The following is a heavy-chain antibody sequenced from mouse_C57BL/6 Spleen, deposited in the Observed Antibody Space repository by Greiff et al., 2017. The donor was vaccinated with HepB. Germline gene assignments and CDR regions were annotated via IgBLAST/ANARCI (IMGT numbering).Heavy chain of an antibody. CDR1: GYTFTSYW. CDR2: IYPGSGST. V-gene: IGHV1-55*01. CDR3: AREETLLRYFDV. D-gene: IGHD2-10*01. Sequence: QVQLQHPGAELVKPGASVKMSCKASGYTFTSYWITWVKQRPGQGLEWIGDIYPGSGSTNYNEKFKSKATLTVDTSSSTAYMQLSSLTSEDSAVYYCAREETLLRYFDVWGTGTTVTVSS. J-gene: IGHJ1*03.